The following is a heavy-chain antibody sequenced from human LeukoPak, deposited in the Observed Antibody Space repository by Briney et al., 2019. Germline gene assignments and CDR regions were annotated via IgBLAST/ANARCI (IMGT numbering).Heavy chain of an antibody. Sequence: PSETLSLTCTVSGASISSYYWTWIRQPPGKGLEWIGYIYYSGTTNYNPSLKSRVTISVDTSKSQFSLKLSSVTAADTAVYYCAREVAGTPGSFDYWGQGTLVTVSS. CDR3: AREVAGTPGSFDY. D-gene: IGHD6-19*01. V-gene: IGHV4-59*01. CDR2: IYYSGTT. J-gene: IGHJ4*02. CDR1: GASISSYY.